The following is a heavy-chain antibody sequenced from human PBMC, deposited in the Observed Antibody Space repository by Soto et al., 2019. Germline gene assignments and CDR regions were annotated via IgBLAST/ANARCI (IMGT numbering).Heavy chain of an antibody. CDR3: ARGGGDYYYYMDV. CDR1: SGSISSSNW. CDR2: IYHSGST. Sequence: SETLSLTCAVSSGSISSSNWWSWVRQPPGKGLEWIGEIYHSGSTNYNPSLKSRVTISVDKSKNQFSLKLSSVTAADTAVYYCARGGGDYYYYMDVWGKGTTVTVSS. D-gene: IGHD1-26*01. J-gene: IGHJ6*03. V-gene: IGHV4-4*02.